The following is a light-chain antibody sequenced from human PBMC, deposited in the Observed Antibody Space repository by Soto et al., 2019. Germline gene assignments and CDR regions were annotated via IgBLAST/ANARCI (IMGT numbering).Light chain of an antibody. CDR1: QSVSSN. J-gene: IGKJ2*01. CDR2: GAS. Sequence: EIVMTQSPATLSVSPGERAALSCRASQSVSSNFAWYQQKPGQAPRLLIYGASTRATGIPARFSGSGSGTEFTLTISSLQFEDFAGYFCQQYNNWPYTFGQGTKLEIK. V-gene: IGKV3-15*01. CDR3: QQYNNWPYT.